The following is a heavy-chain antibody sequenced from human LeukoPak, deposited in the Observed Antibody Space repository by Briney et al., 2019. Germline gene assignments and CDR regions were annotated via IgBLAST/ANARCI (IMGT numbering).Heavy chain of an antibody. CDR1: GYTFTGYY. J-gene: IGHJ6*03. CDR3: ARASEDYGSGSYYYYYMDV. D-gene: IGHD3-10*01. V-gene: IGHV1-2*02. Sequence: ASVKVSCKASGYTFTGYYMHWVRQAPGQGPEWMGWINPNSGGTNYAQKFQGRVTMTRDTSISTAYMELSSLRSEDTAVYYCARASEDYGSGSYYYYYMDVWGKGTTVTISS. CDR2: INPNSGGT.